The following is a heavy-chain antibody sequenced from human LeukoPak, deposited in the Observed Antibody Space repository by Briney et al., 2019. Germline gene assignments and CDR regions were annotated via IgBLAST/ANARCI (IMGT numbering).Heavy chain of an antibody. CDR2: IIGSGGST. Sequence: GSLSLSFVASGFTFSSYAMSWVRQAPGKGLEWVSAIIGSGGSTYYSDSVKGRFTISRDNSKNTLYLQMNSLRAEDTAVYYCAKDRRGVFDYWGQGTLVTVSS. V-gene: IGHV3-23*01. J-gene: IGHJ4*02. CDR3: AKDRRGVFDY. CDR1: GFTFSSYA. D-gene: IGHD3-16*01.